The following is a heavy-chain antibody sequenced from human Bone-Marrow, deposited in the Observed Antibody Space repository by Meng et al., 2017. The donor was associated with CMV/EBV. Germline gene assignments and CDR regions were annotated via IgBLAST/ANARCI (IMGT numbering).Heavy chain of an antibody. CDR1: GYTFTSYD. Sequence: ASVKVSCKASGYTFTSYDINWVRQATGQGLEWMGWISAYSGNTNYAQKLQGRVTMTTDTSTSTAYMELRSLRSDDTAVYYCARQQGLLTGYYPFDYWGQGTLVTVSS. V-gene: IGHV1-18*01. CDR3: ARQQGLLTGYYPFDY. D-gene: IGHD3-9*01. CDR2: ISAYSGNT. J-gene: IGHJ4*02.